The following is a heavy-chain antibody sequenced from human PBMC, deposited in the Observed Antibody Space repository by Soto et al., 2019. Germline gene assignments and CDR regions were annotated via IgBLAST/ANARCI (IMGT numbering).Heavy chain of an antibody. CDR3: ARHGAALNYYGMDV. D-gene: IGHD6-6*01. CDR1: GGTFSNYG. Sequence: QVQLVQSGAEVKKPGSSVRVSCKASGGTFSNYGISWVRQAPGQGLEWMGGIIPMFGTAKHAQKFQGRVTITADESTSTAYMELSSLRSEDTAVYYCARHGAALNYYGMDVWGQGNTVTVSS. CDR2: IIPMFGTA. V-gene: IGHV1-69*12. J-gene: IGHJ6*02.